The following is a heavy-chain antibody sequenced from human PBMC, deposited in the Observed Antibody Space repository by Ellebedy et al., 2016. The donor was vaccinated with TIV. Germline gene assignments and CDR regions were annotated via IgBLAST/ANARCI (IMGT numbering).Heavy chain of an antibody. J-gene: IGHJ4*02. V-gene: IGHV3-23*01. Sequence: GGSLRLXCAASGFTFSSYAMSWVRQAPGKGLEWVSAISGSGGSTYYADSVKGRFTISRDNSKNTLYLQMNSLRAEDTAVYYCARDEASSGSYSFFDYWGQGTLVTVSS. CDR3: ARDEASSGSYSFFDY. D-gene: IGHD3-10*01. CDR1: GFTFSSYA. CDR2: ISGSGGST.